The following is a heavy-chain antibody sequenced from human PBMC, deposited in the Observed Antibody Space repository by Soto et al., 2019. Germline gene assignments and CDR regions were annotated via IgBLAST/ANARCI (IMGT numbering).Heavy chain of an antibody. CDR2: IIPIFGTA. CDR1: GGTFSIYA. J-gene: IGHJ6*02. Sequence: SVNVSCKASGGTFSIYAISWVRQAPGQGLEWMGGIIPIFGTANYAQKFQGRVTITADESTSTAYMELSSLRSEDTAVYYCARRRGYYYGSGSYYTDNHYYGMDVWG. V-gene: IGHV1-69*13. CDR3: ARRRGYYYGSGSYYTDNHYYGMDV. D-gene: IGHD3-10*01.